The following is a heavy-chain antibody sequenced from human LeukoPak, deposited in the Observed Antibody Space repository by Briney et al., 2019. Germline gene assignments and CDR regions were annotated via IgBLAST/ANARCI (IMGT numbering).Heavy chain of an antibody. CDR1: GFTFSSYS. CDR2: ISGSGGST. D-gene: IGHD3-9*01. Sequence: GGSLRLSCAASGFTFSSYSMNWVRQAPGKGLEWVSAISGSGGSTYYADSVKGRFTISRDNSKNTLYLQMNSLRAEDTAVYYCAKVGRYDILTGSDAFDIWGPGTMVTVSS. V-gene: IGHV3-23*01. CDR3: AKVGRYDILTGSDAFDI. J-gene: IGHJ3*02.